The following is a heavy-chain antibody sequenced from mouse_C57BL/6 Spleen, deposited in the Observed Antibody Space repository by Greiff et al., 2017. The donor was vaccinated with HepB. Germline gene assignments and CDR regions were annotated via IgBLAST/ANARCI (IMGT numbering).Heavy chain of an antibody. CDR2: IWSGGST. Sequence: VMLVESGPGLVQPSQSLSITCTVSGFSLTSYGVHWVRQSPGKGLEWLGVIWSGGSTDYNAAFISRLSIIKDNSKSQVFFKMNSLQADDTAIYYCARNRAPYYVAMDYWGQGTSVTVSS. D-gene: IGHD2-10*01. V-gene: IGHV2-2*01. CDR1: GFSLTSYG. CDR3: ARNRAPYYVAMDY. J-gene: IGHJ4*01.